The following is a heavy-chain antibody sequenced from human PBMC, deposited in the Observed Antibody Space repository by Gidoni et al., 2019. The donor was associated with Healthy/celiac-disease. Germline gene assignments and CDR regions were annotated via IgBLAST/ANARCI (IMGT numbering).Heavy chain of an antibody. V-gene: IGHV3-48*03. J-gene: IGHJ4*02. CDR2: ISSSGSTI. D-gene: IGHD3-22*01. CDR3: ARGIVVVEFDY. Sequence: EVQLVESGGGLVQPGGSLRLSCAASGFTFSSYEMNWVRQAPGKGLEWVSYISSSGSTIYYADSVKGRFTISRDNAKNSLYLQMNSLRAEDTAVYYCARGIVVVEFDYWGQGTLVTVSS. CDR1: GFTFSSYE.